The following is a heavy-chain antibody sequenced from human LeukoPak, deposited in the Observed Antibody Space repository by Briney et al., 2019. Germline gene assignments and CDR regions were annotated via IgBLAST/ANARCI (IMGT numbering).Heavy chain of an antibody. CDR2: IRSKANSYAT. CDR3: TRPSSGSYSDWFDP. Sequence: GGSLRLSCAASGFTFSGSAMHWVRQASGKGLEWVGRIRSKANSYATAYAASVKGRFTISRDDSKNTAYLQMNSLKTEDTAVYYCTRPSSGSYSDWFDPWGQGILVTVSS. V-gene: IGHV3-73*01. D-gene: IGHD1-26*01. CDR1: GFTFSGSA. J-gene: IGHJ5*02.